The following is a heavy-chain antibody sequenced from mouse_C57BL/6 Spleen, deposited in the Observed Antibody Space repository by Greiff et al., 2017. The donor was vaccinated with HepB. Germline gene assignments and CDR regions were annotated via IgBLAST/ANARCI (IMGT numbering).Heavy chain of an antibody. CDR2: IDPSDSET. V-gene: IGHV1-52*01. CDR3: ARDYGNYYFDY. CDR1: GYTFTSYW. J-gene: IGHJ2*01. Sequence: VQLQQPGAELVRPGSSVKLSCKASGYTFTSYWMHWVKQSPIQGLEWIGNIDPSDSETHYNQKFKDKATLTVDKSSSTAYMQLSSLTSEDSAVYYCARDYGNYYFDYWGQGTTLTVSS. D-gene: IGHD2-1*01.